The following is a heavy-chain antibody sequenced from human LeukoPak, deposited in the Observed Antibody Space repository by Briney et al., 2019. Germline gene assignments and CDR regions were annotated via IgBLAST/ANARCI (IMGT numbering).Heavy chain of an antibody. CDR3: ARDLGDYYGMDV. Sequence: ASEKGSCTASGYTFSSSGISSVRHGPGQGLVWIGWISAYNGNTNYAQKLQGRVTMTTDTSTSTAYMELRSLRSDDTAVYYCARDLGDYYGMDVWGKGATVTVSS. CDR2: ISAYNGNT. J-gene: IGHJ6*04. V-gene: IGHV1-18*04. CDR1: GYTFSSSG. D-gene: IGHD3-16*01.